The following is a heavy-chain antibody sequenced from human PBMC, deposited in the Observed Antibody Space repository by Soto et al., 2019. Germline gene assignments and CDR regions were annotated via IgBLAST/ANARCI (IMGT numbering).Heavy chain of an antibody. D-gene: IGHD3-10*01. CDR1: GGSFSGYY. Sequence: QVQLQQWGAGLLKPSETLSLSCAVYGGSFSGYYWSWIRQPPGKGLEWIGEINHSGSTNYNPSLKSRVTISVDTSKNQCSLKLSSVTAADTAVYYCARARTLWGVTSNWFDPWGQGTRVTVSS. V-gene: IGHV4-34*01. CDR3: ARARTLWGVTSNWFDP. CDR2: INHSGST. J-gene: IGHJ5*02.